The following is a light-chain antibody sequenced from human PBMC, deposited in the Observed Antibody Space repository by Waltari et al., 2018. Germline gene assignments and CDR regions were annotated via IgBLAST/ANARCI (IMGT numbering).Light chain of an antibody. CDR2: EVS. Sequence: QSALTQPPSASGSPGQPVTMSCTGTSTAGGLYNHVSWYQQHPGKAPKLLIYEVSERPSGVPDRFSGSKSGNTASLTVSGLQPEDEADYYCASFAGSNTLFGGGTKLTVL. J-gene: IGLJ2*01. CDR1: STAGGLYNH. CDR3: ASFAGSNTL. V-gene: IGLV2-8*01.